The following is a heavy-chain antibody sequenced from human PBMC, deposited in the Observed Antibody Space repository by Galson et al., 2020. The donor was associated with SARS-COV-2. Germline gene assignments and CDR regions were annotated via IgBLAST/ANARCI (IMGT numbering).Heavy chain of an antibody. Sequence: SGPTLVKPTQTLTLPCTFSGFSLSTSGMRVSWIRQPPGKALEWLARIDWDDDKFYSTSLKTRLTISKDTSKNQVVLTMTNMDPVDTATYYCARTAYDILTGYTYAFDYWGQGTLVTVSS. V-gene: IGHV2-70*04. D-gene: IGHD3-9*01. CDR1: GFSLSTSGMR. J-gene: IGHJ4*02. CDR2: IDWDDDK. CDR3: ARTAYDILTGYTYAFDY.